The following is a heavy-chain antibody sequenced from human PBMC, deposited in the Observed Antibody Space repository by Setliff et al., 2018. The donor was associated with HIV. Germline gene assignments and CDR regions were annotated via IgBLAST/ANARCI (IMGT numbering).Heavy chain of an antibody. J-gene: IGHJ3*02. CDR3: ARVRDYYDSGAQAFDI. CDR1: GGSISSSSHY. D-gene: IGHD3-22*01. CDR2: IYYSGGT. V-gene: IGHV4-39*07. Sequence: SETLSLTCTVSGGSISSSSHYWGWIRQPPGKGLEWIGRIYYSGGTYYNPSPKSRVTITVDTSKNQFSLKLSSVTAADTAVYYCARVRDYYDSGAQAFDIWGQGTMVTVS.